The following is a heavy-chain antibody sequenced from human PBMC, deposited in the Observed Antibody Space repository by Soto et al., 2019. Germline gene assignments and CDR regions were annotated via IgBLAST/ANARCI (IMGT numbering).Heavy chain of an antibody. V-gene: IGHV4-61*01. CDR2: IYYSGST. CDR3: ARDKKATSYNWFDP. J-gene: IGHJ5*02. CDR1: GGSVSSGSYY. Sequence: QVQLQESGPGLVKPSETLSLTCTVSGGSVSSGSYYWSWIRQPPGKGLEWIGYIYYSGSTNYNPSLKSRVTISVDTSKNQFSLKLSSVTAADTAVYCCARDKKATSYNWFDPWGQGTLVTVSS.